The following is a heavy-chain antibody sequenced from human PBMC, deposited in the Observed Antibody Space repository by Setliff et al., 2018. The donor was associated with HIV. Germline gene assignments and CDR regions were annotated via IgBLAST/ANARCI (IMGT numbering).Heavy chain of an antibody. CDR1: GYTLSSHY. D-gene: IGHD6-19*01. CDR2: ITPLFGTS. V-gene: IGHV1-69*13. CDR3: AREQRESIAVGTDAFDI. Sequence: ASVKVSCKASGYTLSSHYIHWVRQAPGHRPEWVGWITPLFGTSNYAQKFQGRVTITADESTSTAYMELSSLRSEDTAVYYFAREQRESIAVGTDAFDIWGQGTMVTVSS. J-gene: IGHJ3*02.